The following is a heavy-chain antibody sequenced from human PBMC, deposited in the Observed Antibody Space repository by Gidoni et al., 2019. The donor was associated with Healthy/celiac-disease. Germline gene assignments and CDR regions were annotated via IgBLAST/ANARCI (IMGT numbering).Heavy chain of an antibody. J-gene: IGHJ4*02. CDR1: SGSISSGGYY. CDR2: IYYSGST. Sequence: QLQLRESGPGLWKPSRTLFLTCTVSSGSISSGGYYWSWIRQHPGKGLGWIGYIYYSGSTYYNPSLKSRVTRSVDTSKNQFYLKLSSVTAADTAVYYCARDLPNCSSTSCYGGGYFDYWGQGTLVTVSS. V-gene: IGHV4-31*03. CDR3: ARDLPNCSSTSCYGGGYFDY. D-gene: IGHD2-2*01.